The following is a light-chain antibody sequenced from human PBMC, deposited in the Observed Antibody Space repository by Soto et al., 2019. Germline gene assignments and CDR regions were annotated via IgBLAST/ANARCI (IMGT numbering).Light chain of an antibody. J-gene: IGLJ2*01. CDR3: SSYAGSSIRI. CDR1: SSDVGGYNY. Sequence: QSALTQPPSASGSPGQSVTISCTGTSSDVGGYNYVSWYQQHPGKAPKLMIYEVSKRPSGVPDRFSGSKSGNMASLTVSGLQAEDEADYYCSSYAGSSIRIFGGGTQLTVL. V-gene: IGLV2-8*01. CDR2: EVS.